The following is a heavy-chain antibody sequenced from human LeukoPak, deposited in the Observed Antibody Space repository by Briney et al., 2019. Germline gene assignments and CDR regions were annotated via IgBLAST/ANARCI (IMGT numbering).Heavy chain of an antibody. CDR3: ARDNCGGDCLHLGSAFDI. V-gene: IGHV3-53*01. J-gene: IGHJ3*02. D-gene: IGHD2-21*02. Sequence: GGSLRHSCAASGFTVSSNYMSWVRQAPGKGLEWVSVIYSGGSTYYADSVKGRFTISRDNYKNTLYLQMNSLRAEDTAVYYCARDNCGGDCLHLGSAFDIWGQGTRLSVSS. CDR2: IYSGGST. CDR1: GFTVSSNY.